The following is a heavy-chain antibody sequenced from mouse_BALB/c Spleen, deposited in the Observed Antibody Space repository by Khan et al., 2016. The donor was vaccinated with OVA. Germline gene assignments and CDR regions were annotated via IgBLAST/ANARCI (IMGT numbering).Heavy chain of an antibody. J-gene: IGHJ3*01. CDR2: IDPANGNV. V-gene: IGHV14-3*02. Sequence: VQLKQSGAEFVKPGASVKLSCTASGFNIKDTYMHWINQRPQQGLVWIGRIDPANGNVKYDPKFQDKSTIAADASSNTAYLHLSSLTSEDTAVYYCTRVAYNGLFADWGHGTLVTVSA. CDR3: TRVAYNGLFAD. D-gene: IGHD2-10*01. CDR1: GFNIKDTY.